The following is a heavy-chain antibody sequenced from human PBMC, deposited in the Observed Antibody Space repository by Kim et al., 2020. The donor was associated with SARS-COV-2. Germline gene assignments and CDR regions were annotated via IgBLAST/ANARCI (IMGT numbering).Heavy chain of an antibody. CDR3: ARGPYYYDSSGYYLY. D-gene: IGHD3-22*01. CDR2: INPNRGGT. J-gene: IGHJ4*02. CDR1: GYTFTGYY. Sequence: ASVKVSCKASGYTFTGYYMHWVRQAPGQGLEWMGWINPNRGGTNYAQKFQGWVTMTRDTSIKTAYMERSRLRSDDTAVYYCARGPYYYDSSGYYLYWGQGTLVTVSS. V-gene: IGHV1-2*04.